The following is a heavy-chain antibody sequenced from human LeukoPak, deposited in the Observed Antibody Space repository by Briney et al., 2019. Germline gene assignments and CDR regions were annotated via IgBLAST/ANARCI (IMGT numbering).Heavy chain of an antibody. CDR2: MNPNSGNT. D-gene: IGHD5-18*01. CDR1: GYTFTSYD. CDR3: ARRGYSYGSARDY. V-gene: IGHV1-8*01. J-gene: IGHJ4*02. Sequence: ASVKVSCKASGYTFTSYDINWVRQATGQGLEWMGRMNPNSGNTGYAQKFQGRVIMTRNTSISTAYMELSSLRSEDTAVYYCARRGYSYGSARDYWGQGTLVTVSS.